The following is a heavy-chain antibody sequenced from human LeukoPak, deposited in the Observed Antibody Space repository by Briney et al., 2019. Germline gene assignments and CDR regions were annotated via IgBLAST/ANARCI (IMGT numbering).Heavy chain of an antibody. Sequence: GGSLRLSCTASGFTFSTYSMNWVRQAPRKGLEWVSYISSSSSTIYYADSVKGRFTISRDNAKNSLYLQMNSLRAEDTAVYYCTRDGSRGGAPWYFFDSWGQGTLVTVSS. D-gene: IGHD3-10*01. V-gene: IGHV3-48*04. CDR3: TRDGSRGGAPWYFFDS. CDR2: ISSSSSTI. CDR1: GFTFSTYS. J-gene: IGHJ4*02.